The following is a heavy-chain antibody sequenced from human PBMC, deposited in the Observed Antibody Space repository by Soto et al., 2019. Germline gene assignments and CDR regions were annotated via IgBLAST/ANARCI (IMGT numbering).Heavy chain of an antibody. CDR3: ARDHCGDCYYFDY. D-gene: IGHD2-21*02. V-gene: IGHV4-31*03. CDR1: GGSIISCGYY. CDR2: IYYSGST. Sequence: QVQLQESGPGLVKPSHTLSLTCTVSGGSIISCGYYWSWISQHPGKGLEWIGYIYYSGSTYYNPSIKSRVTISVDTSKNQFSLKLSSVTAADTAVYYCARDHCGDCYYFDYWGQGTLVTVSS. J-gene: IGHJ4*02.